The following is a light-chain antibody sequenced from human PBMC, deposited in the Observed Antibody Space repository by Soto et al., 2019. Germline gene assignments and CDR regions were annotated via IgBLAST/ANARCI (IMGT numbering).Light chain of an antibody. CDR1: GGDVGYYDL. J-gene: IGLJ3*02. Sequence: QSALTQPASVSGSPGQSITISCAGSGGDVGYYDLLSWSQQIPGKAPKLIIFEVNRRPSGVSDRFSGFKSGDTASLTISGLQAEDEADFVCCSHAGNGAWVFGGGTKVTVL. V-gene: IGLV2-23*02. CDR2: EVN. CDR3: CSHAGNGAWV.